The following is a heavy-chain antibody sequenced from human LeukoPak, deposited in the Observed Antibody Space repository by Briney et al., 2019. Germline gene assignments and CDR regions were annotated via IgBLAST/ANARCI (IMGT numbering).Heavy chain of an antibody. V-gene: IGHV4-31*03. CDR1: GGSISSDGYY. D-gene: IGHD2-2*01. J-gene: IGHJ3*02. CDR3: ARGSRGCSSTSCYLTVAFDI. Sequence: SQTLSLTCTVSGGSISSDGYYWSWIRQHPGKGLEWIGYIYYSGSTYYNPSLKSRVTISVDTSKNQFSLKLSSVTAADTAVYYCARGSRGCSSTSCYLTVAFDIWGQGTMVTVSS. CDR2: IYYSGST.